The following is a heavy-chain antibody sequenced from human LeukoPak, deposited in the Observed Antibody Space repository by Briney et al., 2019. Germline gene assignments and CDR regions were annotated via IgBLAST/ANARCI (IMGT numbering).Heavy chain of an antibody. Sequence: GSLRLSCAASGFTFSSYSMNWVRQPPGKGLEWIGEINHSGSTNYNPSLKSRVTISVDTSKNQFSLKLSSVTAADTAVYYCARGNWQFDYWGQGTLVTVSS. J-gene: IGHJ4*02. V-gene: IGHV4-34*01. CDR3: ARGNWQFDY. D-gene: IGHD5-24*01. CDR1: GFTFSSYS. CDR2: INHSGST.